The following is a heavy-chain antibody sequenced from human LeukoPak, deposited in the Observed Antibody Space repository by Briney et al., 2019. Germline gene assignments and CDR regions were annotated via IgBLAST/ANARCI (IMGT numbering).Heavy chain of an antibody. D-gene: IGHD3-16*02. J-gene: IGHJ4*02. CDR3: AREGSVWGSYHYFEY. CDR1: GYSFSTYV. V-gene: IGHV1-18*01. Sequence: ASVKVSCKASGYSFSTYVINWVRQAPGQGLEWMGWISAYNGNTNYAQKFQGRVTMTTDTSTSTVHMELRSLRSDDTAVYYCAREGSVWGSYHYFEYWGQGSLLTVSS. CDR2: ISAYNGNT.